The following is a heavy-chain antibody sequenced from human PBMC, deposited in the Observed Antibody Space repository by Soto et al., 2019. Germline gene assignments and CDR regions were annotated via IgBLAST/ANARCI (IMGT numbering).Heavy chain of an antibody. D-gene: IGHD2-2*02. Sequence: PSGTLSLTCAVYGGSFSGYYWSWIRQPPGKGLEWIGEINHSGSTNYNPSLKSRVTISVDTSKNQFSLKLSSVTAADTAVYYCARRSRGYCISTSCSTWYYYYGMDVWGQGTTVT. CDR1: GGSFSGYY. CDR2: INHSGST. CDR3: ARRSRGYCISTSCSTWYYYYGMDV. V-gene: IGHV4-34*01. J-gene: IGHJ6*02.